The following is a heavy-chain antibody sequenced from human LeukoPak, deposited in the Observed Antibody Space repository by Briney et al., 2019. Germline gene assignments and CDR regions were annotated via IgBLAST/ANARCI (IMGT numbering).Heavy chain of an antibody. J-gene: IGHJ4*02. D-gene: IGHD6-13*01. V-gene: IGHV1-46*01. CDR3: ARIRRDSSSWYETLAY. CDR2: INPSGGGT. CDR1: GYTFTGYY. Sequence: ASVKVSCKASGYTFTGYYIHWVRQAPGQGLEWMGIINPSGGGTSYAQKFQGRVTMTRDMSTSTVYMELSSLRSEDTAVYYCARIRRDSSSWYETLAYWGQGTLVTVSS.